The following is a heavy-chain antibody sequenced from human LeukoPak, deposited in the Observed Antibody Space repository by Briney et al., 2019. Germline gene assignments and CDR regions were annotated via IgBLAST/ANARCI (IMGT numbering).Heavy chain of an antibody. CDR2: INHSGST. CDR1: GGSFSGYY. D-gene: IGHD3-22*01. V-gene: IGHV4-34*01. J-gene: IGHJ4*02. Sequence: SETLSLTCAVYGGSFSGYYWSWIRQPPGKGLEWIGEINHSGSTNYNPSLKSRVTISVDTSKNQFFLKLSSVTAADTAVYYCARSLPYYDSSGYYTDYWGQGTLVTVSS. CDR3: ARSLPYYDSSGYYTDY.